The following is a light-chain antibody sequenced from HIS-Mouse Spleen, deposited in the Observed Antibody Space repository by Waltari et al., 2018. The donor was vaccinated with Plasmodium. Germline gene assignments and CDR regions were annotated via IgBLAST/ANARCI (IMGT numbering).Light chain of an antibody. CDR3: YSTDSSGNHRV. CDR2: EDS. J-gene: IGLJ3*02. Sequence: SYELTQPPPVSVSPAQPARITCSGDALPKKYPYWYQQKSGQAPVLVIYEDSKRPSGIPERFSGSSSGTMATLTISGAQVEDEADYYCYSTDSSGNHRVFGGGTKLTVL. CDR1: ALPKKY. V-gene: IGLV3-10*01.